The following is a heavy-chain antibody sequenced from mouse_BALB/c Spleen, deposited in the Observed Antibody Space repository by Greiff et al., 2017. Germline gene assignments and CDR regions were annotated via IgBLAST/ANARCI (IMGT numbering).Heavy chain of an antibody. CDR1: GFSLTSYD. D-gene: IGHD2-1*01. CDR3: VRDWDGNYVRGAMDY. V-gene: IGHV2-9-2*01. J-gene: IGHJ4*01. Sequence: QVQLKESGPGLVAPSQSLSITCTVSGFSLTSYDISWIRQPPGKGLEWLGVIWTGGGTNYNSAFMSRLSISKDNSKSQVFLKMNSLQTDDTAIYYCVRDWDGNYVRGAMDYWGQGTSVTVSS. CDR2: IWTGGGT.